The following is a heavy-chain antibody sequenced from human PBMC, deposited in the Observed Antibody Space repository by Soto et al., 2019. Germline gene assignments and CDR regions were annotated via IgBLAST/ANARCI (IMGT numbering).Heavy chain of an antibody. J-gene: IGHJ4*02. V-gene: IGHV4-30-2*01. CDR2: IYHSGST. Sequence: SETLSLTCTVSGGSISRGGYSWSWIRQPPGKGLEWIGYIYHSGSTYYNPSLKSRVTISVDRSKNQFSLKLSSVTAADTAVYYCARSRTWYYDSSGSPGLDYWGQGTLVTVSS. CDR1: GGSISRGGYS. D-gene: IGHD3-22*01. CDR3: ARSRTWYYDSSGSPGLDY.